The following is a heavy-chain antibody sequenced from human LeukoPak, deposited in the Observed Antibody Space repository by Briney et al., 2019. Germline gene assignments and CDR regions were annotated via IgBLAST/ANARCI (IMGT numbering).Heavy chain of an antibody. CDR1: GFTVSSNY. J-gene: IGHJ4*02. V-gene: IGHV3-11*01. Sequence: PGGSLRLSCAASGFTVSSNYMSWVRQAPGKGLEWVSYISSSGSTIYYADSVKGRFTISRDNAKNSLYLQMNSLRAEDTAVYYCASAPLSGSKGIIDYWGQGTLVTVSS. D-gene: IGHD3-3*01. CDR3: ASAPLSGSKGIIDY. CDR2: ISSSGSTI.